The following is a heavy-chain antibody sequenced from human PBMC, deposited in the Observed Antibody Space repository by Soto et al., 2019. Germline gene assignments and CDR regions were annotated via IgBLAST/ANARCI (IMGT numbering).Heavy chain of an antibody. D-gene: IGHD3-22*01. CDR3: ARGLSSSGYYSP. J-gene: IGHJ5*02. CDR1: GYTFTSNY. V-gene: IGHV1-46*01. Sequence: ASVKVSCKASGYTFTSNYMHWVRQAPGQGLEWMGVINPSTESTAYAQKFQGRVTMTRDTSTSTVYMELSSLRSEDTAAYYCARGLSSSGYYSPWGQGTLVTVSS. CDR2: INPSTEST.